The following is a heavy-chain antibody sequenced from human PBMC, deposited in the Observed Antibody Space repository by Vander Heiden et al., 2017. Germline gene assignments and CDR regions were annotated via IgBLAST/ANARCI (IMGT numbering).Heavy chain of an antibody. Sequence: QLQLQESGPGLVKPSETLSRTCTVSGGSISSSSYYWGWIRQPPGKGLEWIGSIYYSGSTYYNPSLKSRVTISVDTSKNQFSLKLSSVTAADTAVYYCARRGIRITMVRGADYYYYGMDVWGQGTTVTVSS. CDR1: GGSISSSSYY. J-gene: IGHJ6*02. D-gene: IGHD3-10*01. CDR2: IYYSGST. V-gene: IGHV4-39*01. CDR3: ARRGIRITMVRGADYYYYGMDV.